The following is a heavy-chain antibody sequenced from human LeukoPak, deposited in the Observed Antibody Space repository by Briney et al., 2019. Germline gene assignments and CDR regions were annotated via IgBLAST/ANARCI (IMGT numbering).Heavy chain of an antibody. V-gene: IGHV4-34*01. CDR2: INHSGST. Sequence: SETLSLTCAVYGGSSSGCYWSWIRQPPGKGLEWIGEINHSGSTNYNPSLKSRVTISVDTSKNQFSLKLSSVTAADTAVYYCARRRRVPAANYYMDVWGKGTTVTVSS. J-gene: IGHJ6*03. CDR3: ARRRRVPAANYYMDV. CDR1: GGSSSGCY. D-gene: IGHD2-2*01.